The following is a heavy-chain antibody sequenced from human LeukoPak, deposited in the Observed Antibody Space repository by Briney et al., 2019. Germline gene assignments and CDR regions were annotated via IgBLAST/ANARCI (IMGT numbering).Heavy chain of an antibody. V-gene: IGHV1-69*01. CDR1: GGTSSSYA. Sequence: ASVKVSCKASGGTSSSYAISWVRQAPGQALEWMGGIIPIFGTANYAQKFQGRVTITADESTSTAYMELSSLRSEDTAVYYCARSGSPDSSGSDAFDIWGQGTMVTVSS. CDR3: ARSGSPDSSGSDAFDI. CDR2: IIPIFGTA. D-gene: IGHD3-22*01. J-gene: IGHJ3*02.